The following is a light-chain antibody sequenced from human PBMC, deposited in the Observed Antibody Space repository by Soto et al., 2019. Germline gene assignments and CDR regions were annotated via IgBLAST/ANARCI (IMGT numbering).Light chain of an antibody. V-gene: IGKV3-20*01. CDR3: QQFDTLPKT. CDR2: GTS. Sequence: ETVLTQSPGTLSLSPGDRATLSCRASQRVSSNYLAWYQQKPGPAPRLLISGTSGRATGIPHRFSGSGSGTDFTLTISRLEPEAFAVYFCQQFDTLPKTFGQGTKVEIK. J-gene: IGKJ1*01. CDR1: QRVSSNY.